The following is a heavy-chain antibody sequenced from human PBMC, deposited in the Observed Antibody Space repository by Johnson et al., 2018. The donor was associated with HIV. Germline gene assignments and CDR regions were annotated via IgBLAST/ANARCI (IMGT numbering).Heavy chain of an antibody. CDR1: GFTFSSYG. D-gene: IGHD3-10*01. Sequence: QVQLVESGGGVVQPGRSLRLSCAASGFTFSSYGMHWVRQAPGKGLEWMAVISYDGSNKYYADSVKGRFTISRDNSKNTLYLQMNSLRAEDTAVYYCAKDYGAFDIWGQGTMVTVSS. V-gene: IGHV3-30*18. CDR3: AKDYGAFDI. J-gene: IGHJ3*02. CDR2: ISYDGSNK.